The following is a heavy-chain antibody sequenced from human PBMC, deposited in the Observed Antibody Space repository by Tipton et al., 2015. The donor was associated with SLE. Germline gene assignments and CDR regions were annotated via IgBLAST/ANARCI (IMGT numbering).Heavy chain of an antibody. Sequence: SLRLSCAGSGFNFRHYWMTWVRQAPGKGLEWVSSISDRSTYIYYADSAKGRFTISRDNAKNSLFLQMNSLRAEDTAVYYCARYYYDSSGYIHGMDVWGQGSTVTVSS. CDR2: ISDRSTYI. J-gene: IGHJ6*02. V-gene: IGHV3-21*03. CDR3: ARYYYDSSGYIHGMDV. D-gene: IGHD3-22*01. CDR1: GFNFRHYW.